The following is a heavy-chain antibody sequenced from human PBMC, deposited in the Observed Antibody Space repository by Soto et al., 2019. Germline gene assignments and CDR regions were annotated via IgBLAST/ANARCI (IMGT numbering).Heavy chain of an antibody. V-gene: IGHV3-48*02. Sequence: EVQLVESGGGLVQRGGSLRLSCEASGFMFRTYNMNWVRQAPGKGLEWISYISSSSSSIYYADSVKGRFTISRDNAMLSLYLQMNSLRDEDTAVYYCAREGEEAWLLRAFDYWGQGTLVTVSS. J-gene: IGHJ4*02. CDR2: ISSSSSSI. D-gene: IGHD4-17*01. CDR1: GFMFRTYN. CDR3: AREGEEAWLLRAFDY.